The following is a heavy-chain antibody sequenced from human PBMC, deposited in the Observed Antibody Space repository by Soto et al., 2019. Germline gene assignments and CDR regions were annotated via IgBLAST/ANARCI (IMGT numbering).Heavy chain of an antibody. D-gene: IGHD3-3*01. CDR3: ASHSPDFWSGYPYYYVMDV. Sequence: SETLSLTCTVSGGSISSYYWSWIRQPPGKGLEWIGYIYYSGSTNYNPSLKSRVTISVDTSKNQFSLKLSSVTAADTAVYYCASHSPDFWSGYPYYYVMDVWGQGTTVTVSS. CDR1: GGSISSYY. J-gene: IGHJ6*02. CDR2: IYYSGST. V-gene: IGHV4-59*01.